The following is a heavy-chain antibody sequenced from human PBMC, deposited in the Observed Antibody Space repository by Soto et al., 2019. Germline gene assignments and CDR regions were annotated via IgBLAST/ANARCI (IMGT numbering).Heavy chain of an antibody. CDR1: GFTFSSYW. V-gene: IGHV3-74*01. CDR3: ARAFRCVGVNDCYSPFDY. Sequence: EVQLVESGGGVVQPGGSLRLSCAASGFTFSSYWMYWVRQTPGKGLVCISRINSDGTRTTYADSVKGRFTISRDNPKNTVYLQMNTLRPEATTIYYCARAFRCVGVNDCYSPFDYWGQGALVTVSS. D-gene: IGHD2-21*02. CDR2: INSDGTRT. J-gene: IGHJ4*02.